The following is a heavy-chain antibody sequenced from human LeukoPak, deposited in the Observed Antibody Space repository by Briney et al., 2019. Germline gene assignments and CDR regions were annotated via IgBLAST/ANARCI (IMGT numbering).Heavy chain of an antibody. D-gene: IGHD6-13*01. Sequence: GGSLRLSCAASGFTFSNCWMHWVRQAPGKGLEWVSRIEYDESKTKYADSVKGRFTISRDNAKNTLYLQMNSLRTDDTALYYCTKDITAGGLDYWGQGTLVTVSS. CDR1: GFTFSNCW. CDR2: IEYDESKT. J-gene: IGHJ4*02. V-gene: IGHV3-74*01. CDR3: TKDITAGGLDY.